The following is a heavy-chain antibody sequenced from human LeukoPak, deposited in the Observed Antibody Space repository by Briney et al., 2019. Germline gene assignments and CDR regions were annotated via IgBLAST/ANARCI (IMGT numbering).Heavy chain of an antibody. J-gene: IGHJ6*02. CDR1: GFTFVDHA. CDR2: IRGKGYGGTT. CDR3: TRGPTGRWLYYGMDV. V-gene: IGHV3-49*04. Sequence: GGSLRLSVITSGFTFVDHAMSWVRQAPGKGLDWVGSIRGKGYGGTTEYAASVKGRFTISRDDSKSIAYLQMNSLKSEDTAVYYCTRGPTGRWLYYGMDVWGQGTTVIVSS. D-gene: IGHD5-24*01.